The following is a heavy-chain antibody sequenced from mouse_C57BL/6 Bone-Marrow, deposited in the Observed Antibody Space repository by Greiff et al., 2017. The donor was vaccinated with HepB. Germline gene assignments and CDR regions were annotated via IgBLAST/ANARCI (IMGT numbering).Heavy chain of an antibody. D-gene: IGHD1-1*01. V-gene: IGHV1-54*01. CDR3: ALYYGSSFDY. CDR2: INPGSGGT. Sequence: VQLQQSGAELVRPGTSVKVSCKASGYAFTNYLIEWVKQRPGQGLEWIGVINPGSGGTNYNEKFKGKATLTADKSSNPAYMQLSSLTSEDSAVYFCALYYGSSFDYWGQGTTLTVSS. CDR1: GYAFTNYL. J-gene: IGHJ2*01.